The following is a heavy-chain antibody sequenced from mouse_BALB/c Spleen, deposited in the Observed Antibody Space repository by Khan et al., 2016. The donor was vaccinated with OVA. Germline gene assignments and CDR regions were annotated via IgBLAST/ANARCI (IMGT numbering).Heavy chain of an antibody. CDR2: IWGDGST. CDR1: GFSLTGYG. D-gene: IGHD1-2*01. J-gene: IGHJ3*01. CDR3: ARELRLGGFAF. V-gene: IGHV2-6-7*01. Sequence: VELVESGPGLVAPSQSLSITCTVSGFSLTGYGVNWVRQPPGKGLAWLGMIWGDGSTDYNSVLKSRLSITKDNSKSQVFLKMNSLQTDDTARYYCARELRLGGFAFWGQGTLVTVSA.